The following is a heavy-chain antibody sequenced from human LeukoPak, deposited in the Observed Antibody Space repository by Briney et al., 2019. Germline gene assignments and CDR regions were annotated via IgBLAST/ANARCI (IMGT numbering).Heavy chain of an antibody. D-gene: IGHD2-15*01. J-gene: IGHJ6*02. V-gene: IGHV4-34*01. CDR3: ARGGYCSGGSCYKQFNYYYYYYGMDV. CDR1: GGSFSGYY. CDR2: INHSGST. Sequence: SETLSLTCAVYGGSFSGYYWSWIRQPPGKGLEWIGEINHSGSTNYNPSLKSRVTISVDTSKNQFSLKLSSVTAADTAVYYCARGGYCSGGSCYKQFNYYYYYYGMDVRGQGTTVTVSS.